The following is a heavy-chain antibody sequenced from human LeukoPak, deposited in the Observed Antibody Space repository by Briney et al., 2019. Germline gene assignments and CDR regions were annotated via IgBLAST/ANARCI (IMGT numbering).Heavy chain of an antibody. V-gene: IGHV3-7*01. CDR1: GFTFSSYA. Sequence: GGSLRLSCAAFGFTFSSYAMSWVRNATGKGLAWEDNIKPDGSEKYYLDSVKGRFTISRDNAKNSLYLQMNSLTVEDTAVYYCATRLATVTVDPYDHWGQGNLVTVSS. CDR3: ATRLATVTVDPYDH. J-gene: IGHJ4*02. D-gene: IGHD4-17*01. CDR2: IKPDGSEK.